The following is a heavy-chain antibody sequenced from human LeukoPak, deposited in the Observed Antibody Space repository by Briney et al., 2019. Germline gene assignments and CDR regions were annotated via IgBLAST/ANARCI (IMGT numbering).Heavy chain of an antibody. V-gene: IGHV4-59*05. Sequence: GSLRLSCAASGFTFSIYWMHWVRQVPGKGLEWIGSIYYSGSTYYNPSLKSRVTISVDTSKNQFSLKLSSVTAADTAVYYCADFDSSGRRGFCYWGQGTLVTVSS. CDR3: ADFDSSGRRGFCY. CDR1: GFTFSIYW. J-gene: IGHJ4*02. CDR2: IYYSGST. D-gene: IGHD6-19*01.